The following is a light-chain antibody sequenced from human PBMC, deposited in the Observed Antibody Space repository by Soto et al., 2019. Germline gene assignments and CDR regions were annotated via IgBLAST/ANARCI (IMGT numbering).Light chain of an antibody. V-gene: IGKV3-11*01. CDR2: DAS. CDR1: QSVGIY. CDR3: QQYNNWPPVT. J-gene: IGKJ1*01. Sequence: EIVLTQSPDTLSLSPGERATLSCRASQSVGIYLAWYQQKPGQAPRLLIYDASNRATGIPARFSGTGSGTEFGLTISSLEPEDSAVYYCQQYNNWPPVTFGQGTKVDI.